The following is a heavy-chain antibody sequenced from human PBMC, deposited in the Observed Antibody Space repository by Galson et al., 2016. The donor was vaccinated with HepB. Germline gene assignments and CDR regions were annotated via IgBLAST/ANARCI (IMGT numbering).Heavy chain of an antibody. J-gene: IGHJ6*02. CDR1: GFTVSTNY. D-gene: IGHD5/OR15-5a*01. CDR3: ATDSVRNSAPTFRDYYYGLDV. CDR2: IYSDGST. Sequence: SLRLSCAASGFTVSTNYMRWLRQAPGKGLEWVSIIYSDGSTYYADSVKGSFTISRDNSKNTLYLQMNSLRAEDTAVYYCATDSVRNSAPTFRDYYYGLDVWGQGTTVTVSS. V-gene: IGHV3-66*01.